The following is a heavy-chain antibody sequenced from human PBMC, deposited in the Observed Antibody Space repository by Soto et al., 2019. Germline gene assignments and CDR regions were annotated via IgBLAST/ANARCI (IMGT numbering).Heavy chain of an antibody. V-gene: IGHV1-69*01. CDR1: GGTFSSYA. D-gene: IGHD2-2*01. J-gene: IGHJ6*02. CDR2: IIPISETT. Sequence: QVQLVQSGAEVKKPGSSVKVSCKASGGTFSSYAIIWGRRAPGQGLEWLGGIIPISETTNYAQKFQGRVTITADESKSTAYMELSSLRSEDTAVYYCARSQGSSTSLEIYYYYYYGMDVWGQGTTVTVSS. CDR3: ARSQGSSTSLEIYYYYYYGMDV.